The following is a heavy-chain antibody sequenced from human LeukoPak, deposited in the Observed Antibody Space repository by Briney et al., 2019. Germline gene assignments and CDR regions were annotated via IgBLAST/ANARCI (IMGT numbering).Heavy chain of an antibody. CDR1: GFTFSSYG. CDR2: IWYDGSNK. J-gene: IGHJ3*02. CDR3: ASSPYGSSTSCYEEVLGAYDI. D-gene: IGHD2-2*01. V-gene: IGHV3-33*01. Sequence: PGRSLRLSCAASGFTFSSYGMHWVRQAPGKGLEWVAVIWYDGSNKYYADSVKGRFTISRDNSKNTLYLQMNSLRAEDTAVYYCASSPYGSSTSCYEEVLGAYDIWGQGTMVTVSS.